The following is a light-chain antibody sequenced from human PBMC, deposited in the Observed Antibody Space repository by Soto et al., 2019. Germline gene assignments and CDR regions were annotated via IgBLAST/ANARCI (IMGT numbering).Light chain of an antibody. CDR3: ATWDSALSAGV. CDR1: SSNIGDNS. V-gene: IGLV1-51*01. Sequence: QSVLTQPPSMSAAPGQMVAISCSGTSSNIGDNSVSWYQHFPRTAPKVLIYDNNRRPSGIPGRFSGCKSGTSATLTIIGPHSGDDADYDCATWDSALSAGVFGGWTMRTVL. J-gene: IGLJ3*02. CDR2: DNN.